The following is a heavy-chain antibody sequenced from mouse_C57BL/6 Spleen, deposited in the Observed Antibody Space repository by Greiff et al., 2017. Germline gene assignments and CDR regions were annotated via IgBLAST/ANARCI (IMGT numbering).Heavy chain of an antibody. D-gene: IGHD1-1*01. Sequence: QVQLKQSGAELVRPGASVTLSCKASGYTFTASEMHWVKQTPVHGLEWIGAIDPETGGTAYHQKFQGKAILTADKSSSTAYMELRILTSEDSAVYDCTRAGLRGYWYVDVWGTGTTVTVSS. CDR1: GYTFTASE. V-gene: IGHV1-15*01. CDR2: IDPETGGT. CDR3: TRAGLRGYWYVDV. J-gene: IGHJ1*03.